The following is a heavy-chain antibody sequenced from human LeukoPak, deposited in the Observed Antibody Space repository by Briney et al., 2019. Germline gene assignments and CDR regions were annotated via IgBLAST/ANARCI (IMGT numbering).Heavy chain of an antibody. D-gene: IGHD6-13*01. CDR3: ASSIAAAGIGFDP. J-gene: IGHJ5*02. CDR1: GGTFSSYT. CDR2: IIPILGIA. Sequence: SVKVSCKASGGTFSSYTISWVRQAPGQGLEWMGRIIPILGIANYAQKFQGRVTITADKSTSTAYMELSSLRSEDTAVSYCASSIAAAGIGFDPWGQGTLVTVSS. V-gene: IGHV1-69*02.